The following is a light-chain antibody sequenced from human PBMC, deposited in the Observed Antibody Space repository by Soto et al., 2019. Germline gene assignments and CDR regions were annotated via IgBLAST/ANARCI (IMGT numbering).Light chain of an antibody. V-gene: IGLV1-44*01. Sequence: QSALTQPPSVSGTPGQTVTISCSGSTSNIGSNPVNWYQQLPGTAPRLLISTNNQRPSGVPDRFSGSRSGTPASLAISGLQSEDEADYYCAAWDDRLNGPSYVFGTGTKVTVL. CDR3: AAWDDRLNGPSYV. CDR2: TNN. J-gene: IGLJ1*01. CDR1: TSNIGSNP.